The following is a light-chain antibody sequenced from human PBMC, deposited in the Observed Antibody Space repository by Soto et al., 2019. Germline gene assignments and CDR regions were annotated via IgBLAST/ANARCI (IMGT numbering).Light chain of an antibody. Sequence: DIQMTQSPSSLSAAVGDTVTITCRASQHITNDCAWYQQKAGRAPKCLILLASRLQTGVPSKFSGSVSGTEFSLTIRSLQPEDFATSYFLKHKGYPPFFGLGTQVAIK. CDR2: LAS. CDR1: QHITND. J-gene: IGKJ2*01. V-gene: IGKV1-17*01. CDR3: LKHKGYPPF.